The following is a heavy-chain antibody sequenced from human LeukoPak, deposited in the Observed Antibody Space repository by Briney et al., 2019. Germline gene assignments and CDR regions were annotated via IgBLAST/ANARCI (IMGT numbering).Heavy chain of an antibody. CDR1: GFTFSSYG. V-gene: IGHV3-33*01. D-gene: IGHD3-22*01. CDR2: IWYDGSNK. CDR3: ARKGYYDSLDY. J-gene: IGHJ4*02. Sequence: PGGSLGLSCAASGFTFSSYGMHWVRQAPGKRLEWVAVIWYDGSNKYYADSVKGRFTISRDSSKNTLYLQMNSLRAEDTAVYYCARKGYYDSLDYWGQGTLVTVSS.